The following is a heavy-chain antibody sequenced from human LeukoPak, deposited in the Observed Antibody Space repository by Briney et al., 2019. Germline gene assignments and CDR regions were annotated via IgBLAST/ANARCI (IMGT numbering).Heavy chain of an antibody. CDR2: IWHDGSHK. CDR3: AREIFGSGSYPGF. V-gene: IGHV3-33*01. J-gene: IGHJ4*02. D-gene: IGHD3-10*01. CDR1: GFAFNTYA. Sequence: GSLRLSCAASGFAFNTYATHWVRQAPGQGLEWVALIWHDGSHKFYSNSVRGQFTISRDNSKNTVSLQMNNLRPEDTAVYYCAREIFGSGSYPGFWGQGTLVTVSS.